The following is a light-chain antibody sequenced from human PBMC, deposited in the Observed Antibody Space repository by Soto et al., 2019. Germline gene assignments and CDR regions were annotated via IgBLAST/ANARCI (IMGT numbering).Light chain of an antibody. CDR2: DAV. V-gene: IGKV3-11*01. J-gene: IGKJ3*01. CDR1: LSVSVY. Sequence: VVLTQSPATLSLSPGERATLSCRTSLSVSVYLDWYQQKPGQAPRLLIHDAVSRAAGIPDRFSGSDSASGTDFTLFISRLEPEDCGVFYCQQNGRSPTFGPGTKV. CDR3: QQNGRSPT.